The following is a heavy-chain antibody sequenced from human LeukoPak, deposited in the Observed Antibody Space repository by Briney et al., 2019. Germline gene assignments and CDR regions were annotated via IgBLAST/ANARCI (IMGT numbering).Heavy chain of an antibody. CDR1: GFTFSTYA. V-gene: IGHV3-23*01. CDR2: IISRGDTA. CDR3: ARYCSGGSCPTILDAFDI. D-gene: IGHD2-15*01. J-gene: IGHJ3*02. Sequence: QAGGSLRLSCAASGFTFSTYALSWVRQAPGKGLEWISTIISRGDTAYYADSVTGRFSISRDNSKDTLFLQMNSLRAEDTAVYYCARYCSGGSCPTILDAFDIWGQGTMVTVSS.